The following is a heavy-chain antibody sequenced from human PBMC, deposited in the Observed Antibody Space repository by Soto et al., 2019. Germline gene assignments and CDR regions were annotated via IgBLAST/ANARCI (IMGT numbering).Heavy chain of an antibody. CDR1: GYTFTGYY. D-gene: IGHD2-15*01. CDR2: INPNSGGT. CDR3: AKSSPNWSGGRCYSRDHWFYP. J-gene: IGHJ5*02. V-gene: IGHV1-2*02. Sequence: ASVQVSCKASGYTFTGYYMHWVRQAPGQGLEWMGWINPNSGGTNYAQKFQGRVTMTRDTSISTAYMELSRLRSDDTAVYYCAKSSPNWSGGRCYSRDHWFYPWGQGTLVTVSS.